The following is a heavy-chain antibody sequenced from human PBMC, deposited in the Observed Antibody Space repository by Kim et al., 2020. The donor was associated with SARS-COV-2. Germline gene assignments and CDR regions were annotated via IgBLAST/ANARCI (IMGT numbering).Heavy chain of an antibody. CDR1: GFTFSSYE. CDR2: ISSSGTTI. Sequence: GWSLRLSCAASGFTFSSYEMNWVRQAPGKGLEWVSYISSSGTTIYYADSVKGRFTISRDNAKNSLYLQMNSLRAEDTAVYYCARDFREISTRHWYSGSYEWAVYAFDIYGPETMVPVSS. D-gene: IGHD1-26*01. J-gene: IGHJ3*02. CDR3: ARDFREISTRHWYSGSYEWAVYAFDI. V-gene: IGHV3-48*03.